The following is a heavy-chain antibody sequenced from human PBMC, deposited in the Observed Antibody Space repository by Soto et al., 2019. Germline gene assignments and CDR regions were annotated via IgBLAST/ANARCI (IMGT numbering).Heavy chain of an antibody. CDR2: ISYDGSNK. D-gene: IGHD5-18*01. CDR3: AAPHVDTAMAPFDY. Sequence: GGSLRLSCAASGFTFSSYGMHWVRQAPGKGLEWVAVISYDGSNKYYADSVKGRFTIPRDNSKNTLYLQMNSLRAEDTAVYYCAAPHVDTAMAPFDYWGQGTLVTVSS. CDR1: GFTFSSYG. J-gene: IGHJ4*02. V-gene: IGHV3-30*03.